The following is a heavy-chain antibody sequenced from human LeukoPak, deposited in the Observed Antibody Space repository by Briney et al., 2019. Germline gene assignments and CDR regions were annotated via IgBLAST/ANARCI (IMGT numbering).Heavy chain of an antibody. V-gene: IGHV3-74*01. J-gene: IGHJ4*02. Sequence: GGSLRLSCAASGFTLSSYWMHWVRQAPGKGLVWVSRINIDGSSTTYADSVKGRFTISRDNAKNTLFLQMNSLSAEDTAVYYCASGHFGDYMWGQGTLVTVSS. CDR2: INIDGSST. CDR1: GFTLSSYW. CDR3: ASGHFGDYM. D-gene: IGHD4-17*01.